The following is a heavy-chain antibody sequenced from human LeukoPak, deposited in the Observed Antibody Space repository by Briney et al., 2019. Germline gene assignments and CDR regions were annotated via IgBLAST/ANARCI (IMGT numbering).Heavy chain of an antibody. CDR2: FDPEDGET. V-gene: IGHV1-24*01. J-gene: IGHJ4*02. D-gene: IGHD1-26*01. Sequence: GGSLRLSCKVSGYTLTELSMHWVRQAPGKGLEWMGGFDPEDGETIYAQKFQGRVTMTEDTSTDTAYMELSSLRSEDTAVYYCATFSSGSYRDLDYWGQGTLVTVSS. CDR1: GYTLTELS. CDR3: ATFSSGSYRDLDY.